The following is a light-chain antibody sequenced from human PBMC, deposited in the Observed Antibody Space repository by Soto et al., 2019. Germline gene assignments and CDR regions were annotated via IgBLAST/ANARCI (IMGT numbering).Light chain of an antibody. Sequence: DIVMTQSPLSLPVIPGEPASISCRSSGDLQRSHGYSYLDWYLQKPGQSPQLLIYLGSNRDSGVPDRFSGSVSGTDFTLKISRVEAEDVGFYYCMQVLQTQSTCGQGTMLEIK. CDR1: GDLQRSHGYSY. CDR3: MQVLQTQST. J-gene: IGKJ2*01. CDR2: LGS. V-gene: IGKV2-28*01.